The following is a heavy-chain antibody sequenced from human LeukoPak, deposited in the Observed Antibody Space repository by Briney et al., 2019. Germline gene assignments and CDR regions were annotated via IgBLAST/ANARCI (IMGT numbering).Heavy chain of an antibody. J-gene: IGHJ4*02. V-gene: IGHV1-69*13. CDR2: IIPIFGTA. CDR1: GGTFSSCA. D-gene: IGHD3-22*01. Sequence: SVKVSCKASGGTFSSCAISWVRQAPGQGLEWMGGIIPIFGTANYAQKFQGRVTITADESTSTAYMELSSLRSEDTAVYYCARANPDSSGYYYVGSIWGDYFDYWGQGTLVTVS. CDR3: ARANPDSSGYYYVGSIWGDYFDY.